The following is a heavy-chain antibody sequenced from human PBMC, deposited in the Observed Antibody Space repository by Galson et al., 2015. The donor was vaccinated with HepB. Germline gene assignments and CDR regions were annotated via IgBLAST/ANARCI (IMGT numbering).Heavy chain of an antibody. CDR1: GFAFSNYG. V-gene: IGHV3-33*01. J-gene: IGHJ6*02. CDR3: AREGFWSGALDYYYGMDV. D-gene: IGHD3-3*01. CDR2: IWYDGSNK. Sequence: SLRLSCAASGFAFSNYGFHWVRQAPGKGLEWVAVIWYDGSNKYYADSVKGRFTFSRDNSKNTLYLQMSSLRAEDTAVYYCAREGFWSGALDYYYGMDVWGQGTTVTVSS.